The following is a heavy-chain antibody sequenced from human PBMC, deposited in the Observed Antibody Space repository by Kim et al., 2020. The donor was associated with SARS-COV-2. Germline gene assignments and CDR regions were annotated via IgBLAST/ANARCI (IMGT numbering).Heavy chain of an antibody. V-gene: IGHV4-34*01. J-gene: IGHJ6*03. CDR3: ARERGYEVTIFVVVYYYY. CDR1: GGSFSGYY. D-gene: IGHD3-3*01. CDR2: INHSGST. Sequence: SETLSLTCAVYGGSFSGYYWSWIRQPPGKGLEWIGEINHSGSTNYNPSLKSRVTISVDTSKNQFSLKLSSVTAADTAVYYCARERGYEVTIFVVVYYYY.